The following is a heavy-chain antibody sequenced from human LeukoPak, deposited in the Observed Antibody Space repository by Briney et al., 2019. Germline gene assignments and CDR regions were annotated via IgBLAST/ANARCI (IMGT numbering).Heavy chain of an antibody. J-gene: IGHJ4*02. CDR3: AKADCSSSHCHVKDY. CDR2: ISGSDGST. Sequence: LSLTCTVSGGSISSGGNYWTWVRQAPGRGLEWVSVISGSDGSTDYADSVKGRFTISRDNSKNTLSLQMNSLRAEDTALYYCAKADCSSSHCHVKDYWGRGTLVTVSA. D-gene: IGHD2-2*01. CDR1: GGSISSGG. V-gene: IGHV3-23*01.